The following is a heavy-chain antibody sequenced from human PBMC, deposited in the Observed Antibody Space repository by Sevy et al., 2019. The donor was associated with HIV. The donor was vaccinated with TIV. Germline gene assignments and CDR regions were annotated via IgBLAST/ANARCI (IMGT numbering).Heavy chain of an antibody. CDR2: IGSSGRTI. Sequence: GGSLRLSCAASGFTFNNYEINWVRQAPGNGLEWVSYIGSSGRTIYYADSVKGRFTISRDNAKNSLYLQMNSLRAEDTAVYYCVRVTEDAFDIWGQGTMVTVSS. CDR1: GFTFNNYE. J-gene: IGHJ3*02. D-gene: IGHD2-21*02. CDR3: VRVTEDAFDI. V-gene: IGHV3-48*03.